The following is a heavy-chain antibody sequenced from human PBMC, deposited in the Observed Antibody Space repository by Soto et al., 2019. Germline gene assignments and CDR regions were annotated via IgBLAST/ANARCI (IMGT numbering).Heavy chain of an antibody. CDR2: ITFRGVT. J-gene: IGHJ5*02. V-gene: IGHV4-34*01. D-gene: IGHD3-9*01. Sequence: PSETLSLTCDVHGDSLSGYAWSWIRQPPGKGLEWIGEITFRGVTNYHPSLKSRLSMSVDTSKNRISLNVSSVTAADTAPYFCARKLEASIRHVEWFSYKWFDPWGPGTLVTVSS. CDR1: GDSLSGYA. CDR3: ARKLEASIRHVEWFSYKWFDP.